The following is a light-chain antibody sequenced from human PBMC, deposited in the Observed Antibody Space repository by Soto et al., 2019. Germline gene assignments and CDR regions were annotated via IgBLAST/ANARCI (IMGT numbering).Light chain of an antibody. Sequence: QSVLTQPPSVSTAPGQRVTISCSGSTSNVGSNFVSWYQQLPGAAPKLLIYDNDKRPSEIPDRFSGSKSDTSATLTITGLQTGAEADYYCGTWDSGLSAGVFGGGTKVTVL. CDR3: GTWDSGLSAGV. V-gene: IGLV1-51*01. CDR1: TSNVGSNF. CDR2: DND. J-gene: IGLJ2*01.